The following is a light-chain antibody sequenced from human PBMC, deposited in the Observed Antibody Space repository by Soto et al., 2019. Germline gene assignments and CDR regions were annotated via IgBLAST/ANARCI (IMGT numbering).Light chain of an antibody. CDR2: DVS. Sequence: QSVLTQPASVSGSPGQAITISCSGTSSDVGAFNYVSWYHQHPGKAPKLMIYDVSNRPSGVSNRFSGSKSGNTASLTISGLRAEDEADYYCNSYTSNNTYVFGTGTKVTV. CDR3: NSYTSNNTYV. CDR1: SSDVGAFNY. V-gene: IGLV2-14*03. J-gene: IGLJ1*01.